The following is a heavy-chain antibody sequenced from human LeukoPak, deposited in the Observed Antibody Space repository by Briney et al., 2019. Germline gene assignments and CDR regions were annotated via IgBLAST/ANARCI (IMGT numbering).Heavy chain of an antibody. Sequence: ASVKVSCKASGYTFTSNYMHWVRQAPGQGLEWMGVIAPSSGTTSYAQKFQGRVTMTRDTSTSTLYMELSSLTSEDTAVYYCARASGSSADPFDYWGQGTLVTVSS. CDR3: ARASGSSADPFDY. CDR2: IAPSSGTT. J-gene: IGHJ4*02. D-gene: IGHD3-10*01. CDR1: GYTFTSNY. V-gene: IGHV1-46*01.